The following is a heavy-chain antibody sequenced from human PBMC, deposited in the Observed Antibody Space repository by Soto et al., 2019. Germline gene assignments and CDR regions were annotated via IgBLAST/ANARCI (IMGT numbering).Heavy chain of an antibody. CDR2: IIPILGIA. CDR3: ATDTRGYGFDP. Sequence: QVQLVQSGAEVKKPGSSVKVSCKASGGTFSSYTISWVRQAPGQGLEWMGRIIPILGIANYARKFQGRVTNTADKSTSTSSMEPSSLRSEDAAVYYCATDTRGYGFDPWGKGTLVTVSS. CDR1: GGTFSSYT. J-gene: IGHJ5*02. D-gene: IGHD5-18*01. V-gene: IGHV1-69*08.